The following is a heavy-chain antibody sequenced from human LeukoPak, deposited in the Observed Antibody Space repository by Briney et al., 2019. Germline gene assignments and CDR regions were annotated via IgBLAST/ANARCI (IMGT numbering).Heavy chain of an antibody. D-gene: IGHD6-13*01. J-gene: IGHJ1*01. CDR3: ARALSAAAGLQH. CDR2: IWYDGSNK. V-gene: IGHV3-33*01. CDR1: GSTFSSYG. Sequence: PGRSLRLSCAASGSTFSSYGMHWVRQAPGKGLEWVAVIWYDGSNKYYADSAKGRFTISRDNSKNTLYLQMNSLRAEDTAVYYCARALSAAAGLQHWGQGTLVTVSS.